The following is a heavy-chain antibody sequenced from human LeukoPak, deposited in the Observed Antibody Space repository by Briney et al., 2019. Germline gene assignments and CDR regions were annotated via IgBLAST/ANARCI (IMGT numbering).Heavy chain of an antibody. V-gene: IGHV3-30*02. D-gene: IGHD4-23*01. Sequence: PGGSPRLSCAASGFTFSSYGMHWVRQAPGKGLEWVAFIRYDGSNKYYADSVKGRFTISRDNSKNTLYLQMNSLRAEDTAVYYCAKVPSTVVNPSHYWGQGTLVTVSS. J-gene: IGHJ4*02. CDR1: GFTFSSYG. CDR3: AKVPSTVVNPSHY. CDR2: IRYDGSNK.